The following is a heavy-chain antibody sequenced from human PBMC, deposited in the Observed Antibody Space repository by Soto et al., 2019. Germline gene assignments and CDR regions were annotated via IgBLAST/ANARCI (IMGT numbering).Heavy chain of an antibody. CDR3: TSEHVVTIFRRGQRGSFDS. D-gene: IGHD3-9*01. Sequence: EVQLIESGGGLVNPGGSLRLSCAASGFSFNTYTMNWVRQAPGKGLEWVSFITSDSNYIYYADSVKGRFTISRDDANKSLYLQMNSLRAEDTAVYYCTSEHVVTIFRRGQRGSFDSWSQGTLVSVSS. J-gene: IGHJ4*02. CDR2: ITSDSNYI. V-gene: IGHV3-21*02. CDR1: GFSFNTYT.